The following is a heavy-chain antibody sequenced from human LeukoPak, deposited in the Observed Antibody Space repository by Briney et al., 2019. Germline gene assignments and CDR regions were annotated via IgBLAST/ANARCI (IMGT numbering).Heavy chain of an antibody. CDR3: AKTPPSYGR. V-gene: IGHV3-43*02. Sequence: GGSLRLSRAVSGFTFDDYAMHWVRQAPGKGLEWVSLISGDGATTYYADSVKGRFTISRDNSKNSLYLQMNSLRTEDTALYYCAKTPPSYGRWGQGTLVTVSS. CDR2: ISGDGATT. CDR1: GFTFDDYA. D-gene: IGHD1-14*01. J-gene: IGHJ4*02.